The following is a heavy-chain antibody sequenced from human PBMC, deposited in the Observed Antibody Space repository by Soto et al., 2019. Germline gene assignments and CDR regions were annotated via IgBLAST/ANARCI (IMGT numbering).Heavy chain of an antibody. D-gene: IGHD3-16*02. Sequence: QVQLQESGPGLVKPSGTLSLTCAVSSGSISSSNWWSWVRQPPGKGLEWIGEIYHSGSTNYNPSLKSRVTISVDKTKNQFSLKLGSVTDADTAVYYCARGRDDDYIWGSYRYKARWFDPWGQGTLVTVSS. J-gene: IGHJ5*02. V-gene: IGHV4-4*02. CDR2: IYHSGST. CDR1: SGSISSSNW. CDR3: ARGRDDDYIWGSYRYKARWFDP.